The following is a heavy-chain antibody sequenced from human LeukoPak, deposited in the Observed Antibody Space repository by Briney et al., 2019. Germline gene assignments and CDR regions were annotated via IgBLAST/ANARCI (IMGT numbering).Heavy chain of an antibody. CDR3: ARDRIGDYYDSSGDFDY. V-gene: IGHV3-74*01. D-gene: IGHD3-22*01. J-gene: IGHJ4*02. CDR2: INSDGSST. CDR1: GFTFSSYW. Sequence: GGSLRLSCAASGFTFSSYWMHWVRQAPGKGLVWVSRINSDGSSTSYADSVKGRFTISRDNAKNTLYLQMNSLRAGDTAVYYCARDRIGDYYDSSGDFDYWGQGTLVTVSS.